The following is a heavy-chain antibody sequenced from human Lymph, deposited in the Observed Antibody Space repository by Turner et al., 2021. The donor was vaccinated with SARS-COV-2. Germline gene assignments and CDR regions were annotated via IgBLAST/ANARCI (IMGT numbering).Heavy chain of an antibody. D-gene: IGHD2-15*01. J-gene: IGHJ4*02. CDR1: GGSISSSNW. CDR3: ATKYCSGGSCSYFDY. Sequence: QVQLQESGPGLVKPSGTLSLTCAVSGGSISSSNWWSWVRQPPGKGLEWIGEIYHGGSTNYNPSLRSRVTTSVDKSKNQFSLKLSSVTAAATAVYYCATKYCSGGSCSYFDYWGQGTLVTVSS. V-gene: IGHV4-4*02. CDR2: IYHGGST.